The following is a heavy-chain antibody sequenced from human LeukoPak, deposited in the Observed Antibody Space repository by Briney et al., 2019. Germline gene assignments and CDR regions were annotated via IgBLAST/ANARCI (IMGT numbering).Heavy chain of an antibody. D-gene: IGHD3-10*01. CDR1: GYTFTSYA. CDR3: ARVPTGFGELLSDY. V-gene: IGHV1-3*01. J-gene: IGHJ4*02. CDR2: INAGHGNT. Sequence: ASVKVSCMASGYTFTSYAIQWVRQAPGQRLEWMGWINAGHGNTKYSQNFQGRVTITRDTSASTAYMELSSLRSEDTAVYYCARVPTGFGELLSDYWGQGTLVTVSS.